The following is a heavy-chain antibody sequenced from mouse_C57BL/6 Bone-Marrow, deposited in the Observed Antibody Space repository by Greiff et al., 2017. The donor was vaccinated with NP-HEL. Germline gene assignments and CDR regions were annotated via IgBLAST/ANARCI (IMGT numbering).Heavy chain of an antibody. CDR2: TYWDDDK. J-gene: IGHJ4*01. D-gene: IGHD3-2*02. CDR3: ARNQDDYDAMDY. CDR1: GFSLSTSGMG. Sequence: QVTLKVSGPGILQSSQTLSLTCSFSGFSLSTSGMGVSWIRQPSGKGLEWLAHTYWDDDKRYNPSLKSRLTISKDTSRNQVFLKITSVDTADTATYYCARNQDDYDAMDYWGQGTSVTVSS. V-gene: IGHV8-12*01.